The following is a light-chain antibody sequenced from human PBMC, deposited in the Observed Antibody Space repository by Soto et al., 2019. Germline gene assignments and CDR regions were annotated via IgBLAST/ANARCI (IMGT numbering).Light chain of an antibody. CDR2: AAS. V-gene: IGKV1-39*01. CDR3: QQSYSTPRT. Sequence: DIQMTQSTSSLSSSVVDRVTITFRASQSISSYLNWYQQKPGKAPKLLIYAASSLQSGVPSRFSGSGSGTDFTLTISSLQPEDFATYYCQQSYSTPRTFGQGTKVDIK. J-gene: IGKJ1*01. CDR1: QSISSY.